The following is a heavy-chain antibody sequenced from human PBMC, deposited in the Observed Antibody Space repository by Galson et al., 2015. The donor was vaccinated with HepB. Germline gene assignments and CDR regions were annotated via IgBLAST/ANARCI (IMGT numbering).Heavy chain of an antibody. V-gene: IGHV3-74*01. Sequence: SLRLSCAASGFTFSSYWMHCVRQAPGKGLVWVSRINSDGSSTSYADSVKGRFTISRDNAKNTLYLQMNSLRAEDTAVYYCARDGDCSSTSCYLDNWFDPWGQGTLVTVSS. CDR3: ARDGDCSSTSCYLDNWFDP. D-gene: IGHD2-2*01. CDR2: INSDGSST. CDR1: GFTFSSYW. J-gene: IGHJ5*02.